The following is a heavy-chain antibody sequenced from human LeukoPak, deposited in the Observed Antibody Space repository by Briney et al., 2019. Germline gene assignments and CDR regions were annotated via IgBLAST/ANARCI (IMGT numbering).Heavy chain of an antibody. CDR2: ISGSGGST. CDR3: AKDPDCTSGVCYTFFDY. CDR1: GFTFNNFA. Sequence: GGSLRLSCAASGFTFNNFAMSWVRQAPGKGLEWVSAISGSGGSTYYADSVKGRFTISRDNSKNTLYLQMNSLRAEYTAVYYCAKDPDCTSGVCYTFFDYWGQGTLVTVSS. D-gene: IGHD2-8*01. V-gene: IGHV3-23*01. J-gene: IGHJ4*02.